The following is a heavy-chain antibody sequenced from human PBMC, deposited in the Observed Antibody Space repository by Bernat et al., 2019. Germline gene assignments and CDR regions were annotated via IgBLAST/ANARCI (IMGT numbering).Heavy chain of an antibody. D-gene: IGHD6-13*01. CDR1: GFTFSSFE. V-gene: IGHV3-48*03. Sequence: EVQVVESGGGLVQPGGSLRLSCVASGFTFSSFEMNWVRQAPGKGLEWVSYVSSTSTAVYDADSVKGRFTISRDNAKNSLYLQLNSLRAEDTAVYYCARGLRALGLAFDIWGQGTMVTVSS. CDR2: VSSTSTAV. CDR3: ARGLRALGLAFDI. J-gene: IGHJ3*02.